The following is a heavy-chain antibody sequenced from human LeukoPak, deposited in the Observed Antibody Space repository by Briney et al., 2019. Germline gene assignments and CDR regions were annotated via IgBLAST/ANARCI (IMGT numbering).Heavy chain of an antibody. CDR2: IDPNGGGT. Sequence: ASVQVSCKASGYTFTGYYMHWVRQAPGQRLEWMGWIDPNGGGTKYAQKFQGRVTMARDTSISTAYMELSRLTSDDTAVYYCARGGGLAVAGTRFDYWGQGNLVTVSS. CDR1: GYTFTGYY. D-gene: IGHD6-13*01. V-gene: IGHV1-2*02. J-gene: IGHJ4*02. CDR3: ARGGGLAVAGTRFDY.